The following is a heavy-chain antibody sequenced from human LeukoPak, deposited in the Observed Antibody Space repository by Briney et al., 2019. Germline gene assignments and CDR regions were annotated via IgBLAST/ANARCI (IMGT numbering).Heavy chain of an antibody. V-gene: IGHV1-46*01. J-gene: IGHJ5*02. CDR3: ARAQKLSSTSPKAFDP. CDR1: GYTFTSYY. CDR2: INPSGGST. D-gene: IGHD2-2*01. Sequence: GASVKVSCKASGYTFTSYYMHWVRQAPGQGLEWMGIINPSGGSTSYAQKFQGRVTMTRDTSTSTVYMELSSLRSEDTAVYYCARAQKLSSTSPKAFDPWGQGTLVTVSS.